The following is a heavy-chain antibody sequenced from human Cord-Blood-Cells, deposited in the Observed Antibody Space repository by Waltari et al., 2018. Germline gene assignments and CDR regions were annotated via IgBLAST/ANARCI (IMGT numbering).Heavy chain of an antibody. V-gene: IGHV3-23*01. CDR1: GFTFSSYA. J-gene: IGHJ4*02. D-gene: IGHD3-10*01. CDR3: AKDGKVDPRGVDY. Sequence: EVQLLESGGGLVQPGGSLRLSCAASGFTFSSYAMSWVRQAPGKGLGGVSAISGSGGSTYYADSVKGRFTISRDNSKNTLYLQMNSLRAEDTAVYYCAKDGKVDPRGVDYWGQGTLVTVSS. CDR2: ISGSGGST.